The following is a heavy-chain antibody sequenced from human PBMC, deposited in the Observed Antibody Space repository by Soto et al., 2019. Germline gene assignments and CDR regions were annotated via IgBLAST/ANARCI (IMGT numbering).Heavy chain of an antibody. CDR3: ARLGYSDFWSGYYHGMDV. D-gene: IGHD3-3*01. CDR2: IYPGDSDT. V-gene: IGHV5-51*01. J-gene: IGHJ6*02. Sequence: AESLNISCEVSGYSFTSYWIGWVLQMPGKGLEWMGIIYPGDSDTRYSPSFQGQVTISADKSISTAYLQWSSLKASDTAMYYCARLGYSDFWSGYYHGMDVWGQGTTVTVSS. CDR1: GYSFTSYW.